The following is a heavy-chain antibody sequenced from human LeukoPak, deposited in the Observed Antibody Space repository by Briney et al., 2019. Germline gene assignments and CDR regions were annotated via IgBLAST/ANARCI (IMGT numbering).Heavy chain of an antibody. V-gene: IGHV4-4*07. Sequence: SETLSLTCTVSGGSISSYYWSWIRQPAGKGLEWIGRIYTSGSTNYNPSLKSRVTMSVDTSKNQFSLKLSSATAADTAVYYCARGRRPPPKSIAVAGKNAFDIWGQGTMVTVSS. CDR3: ARGRRPPPKSIAVAGKNAFDI. CDR1: GGSISSYY. CDR2: IYTSGST. D-gene: IGHD6-19*01. J-gene: IGHJ3*02.